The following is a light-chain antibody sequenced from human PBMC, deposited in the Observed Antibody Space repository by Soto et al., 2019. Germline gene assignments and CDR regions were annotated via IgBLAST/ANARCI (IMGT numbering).Light chain of an antibody. CDR2: GAS. CDR3: QKYGSSPPVT. V-gene: IGKV3-20*01. Sequence: EIVLTQSPATLSLSPGERATLSCRASQSVSSSYLAWYQQKPGQAPRLLIYGASSRATGIPDRFSGSGSGTDFTLTISRLEPEDFAVYYCQKYGSSPPVTFGPGTKVDIK. CDR1: QSVSSSY. J-gene: IGKJ3*01.